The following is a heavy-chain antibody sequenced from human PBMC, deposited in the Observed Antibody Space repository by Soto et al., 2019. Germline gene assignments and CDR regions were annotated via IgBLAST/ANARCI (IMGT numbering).Heavy chain of an antibody. CDR3: AGLPPGIVGALGDY. CDR2: IYYSGST. V-gene: IGHV4-39*01. Sequence: QLQLQESGPGLVKPSKTLSLTCTVSGGSISSSSYYWGWIRQPPGKGLEWIGSIYYSGSTYYNPSLKRRVTISVDTSKNQFSLKLRSVTAADTAVYYSAGLPPGIVGALGDYWGQGTLVTVSS. D-gene: IGHD1-26*01. J-gene: IGHJ4*02. CDR1: GGSISSSSYY.